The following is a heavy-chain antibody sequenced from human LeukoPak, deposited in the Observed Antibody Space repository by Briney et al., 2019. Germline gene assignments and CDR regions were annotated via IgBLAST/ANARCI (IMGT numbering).Heavy chain of an antibody. D-gene: IGHD6-25*01. V-gene: IGHV3-7*01. Sequence: PGDSLRLSCAASGFTFTKYWMTWVRQAPGKGLEWVGNIKQDGSDKNYMDSVKGRFTISRDNTKNSVYLQMSSLRAEDTAVYYCARDRPSPSLPSGRCDNWGQGTLVTVSS. CDR3: ARDRPSPSLPSGRCDN. J-gene: IGHJ4*02. CDR1: GFTFTKYW. CDR2: IKQDGSDK.